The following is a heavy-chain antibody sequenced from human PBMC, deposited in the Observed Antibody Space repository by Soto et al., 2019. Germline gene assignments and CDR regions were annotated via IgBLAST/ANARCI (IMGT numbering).Heavy chain of an antibody. Sequence: QVQLVESGGGVVQPGRSLRLSCAASGFTFSSYGMHWVRQAPGKGLEWVAVISYDGSNKYYADSVKGRFTISRDNSKNMLYLQMNSLRAEDTAVYYCAKDTSSGWYPLGYWGQGTLVTVSS. V-gene: IGHV3-30*18. CDR3: AKDTSSGWYPLGY. D-gene: IGHD6-19*01. J-gene: IGHJ4*02. CDR1: GFTFSSYG. CDR2: ISYDGSNK.